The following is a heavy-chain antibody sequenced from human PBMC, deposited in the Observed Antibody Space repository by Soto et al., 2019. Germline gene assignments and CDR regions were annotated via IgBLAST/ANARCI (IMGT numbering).Heavy chain of an antibody. J-gene: IGHJ6*02. V-gene: IGHV3-30*18. D-gene: IGHD2-2*01. CDR2: ISSDGSNK. CDR3: AKRDCFRSSCLQGYYKGMDV. CDR1: GFTFSSYG. Sequence: GGSLRLSCAASGFTFSSYGMHWVRQAPGKGLEWVAVISSDGSNKYYADSVKGRFTISRDNSKSTLHLQMNSLRAEDTAVYYCAKRDCFRSSCLQGYYKGMDVWGQGTTLTVSS.